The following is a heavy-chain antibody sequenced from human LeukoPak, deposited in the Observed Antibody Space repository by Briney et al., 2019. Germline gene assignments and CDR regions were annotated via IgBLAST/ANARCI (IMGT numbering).Heavy chain of an antibody. CDR3: ARDPDGDYDFDY. Sequence: GGSLRLSCAASGFTVSSSYMSWVRQAPGKGLEWVSVIYSGGSTYYADSVKGRFTISRDTAKSSLYLQMNSLKIEDTAIYFCARDPDGDYDFDYWGQGTLVTVSS. CDR1: GFTVSSSY. J-gene: IGHJ4*02. V-gene: IGHV3-53*01. D-gene: IGHD4-17*01. CDR2: IYSGGST.